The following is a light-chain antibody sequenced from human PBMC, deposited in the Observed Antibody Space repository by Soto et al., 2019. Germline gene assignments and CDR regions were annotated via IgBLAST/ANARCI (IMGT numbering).Light chain of an antibody. CDR1: QSLLHRSGYSY. CDR3: MQALHTPRT. V-gene: IGKV2-28*01. Sequence: DIVMTQSPLSLPVTPGEPASISCRSSQSLLHRSGYSYLDWYLQKPGHSPQLLIYLGSNRSSGVPDRFSGSGSGTDFRLKISRVEAEEVGVYYCMQALHTPRTFGGGTKVDIK. CDR2: LGS. J-gene: IGKJ4*01.